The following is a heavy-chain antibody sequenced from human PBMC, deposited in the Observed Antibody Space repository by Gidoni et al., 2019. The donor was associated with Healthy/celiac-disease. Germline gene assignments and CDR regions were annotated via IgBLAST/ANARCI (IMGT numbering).Heavy chain of an antibody. J-gene: IGHJ4*02. CDR1: GGSFSGYY. Sequence: QVQLQQWGAGLLKPSETLSLTCAVYGGSFSGYYWSWIRQPPGKGLEWIGEINHSGSTNYNPSLKSRVTISVDTSKNQFSLKLSSVTAADTAVYYCASWAVVGATVAFDYWGQGTLVTVSS. CDR3: ASWAVVGATVAFDY. D-gene: IGHD1-26*01. CDR2: INHSGST. V-gene: IGHV4-34*01.